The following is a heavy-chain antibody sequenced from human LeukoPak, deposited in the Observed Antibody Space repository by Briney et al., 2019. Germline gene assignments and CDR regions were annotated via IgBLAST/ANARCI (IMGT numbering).Heavy chain of an antibody. D-gene: IGHD6-13*01. J-gene: IGHJ4*02. CDR2: IHYTGTT. Sequence: SETLSLTCTVSGGSIRSSYYYWGWIRQPPGKGLEWIGNIHYTGTTYYNPSLKSRVTISVDTSKNQFSLKVNSVTAADTAVYHCARLSPAAGPWYFDYWGQGTLVTVSS. CDR1: GGSIRSSYYY. V-gene: IGHV4-39*01. CDR3: ARLSPAAGPWYFDY.